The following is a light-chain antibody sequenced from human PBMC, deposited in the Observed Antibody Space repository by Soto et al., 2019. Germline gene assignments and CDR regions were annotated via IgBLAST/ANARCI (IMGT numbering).Light chain of an antibody. J-gene: IGKJ4*01. V-gene: IGKV1-39*01. Sequence: DIQMTQSPSSLSASVGDRDTITCRASQTITTYLNWYQQRPGKAPKLLIFGATALQGGVPSRFSGSGSGTDFTLTISSLQPEDFATYHCQQTYNTPLTFGGGTKVDIK. CDR1: QTITTY. CDR3: QQTYNTPLT. CDR2: GAT.